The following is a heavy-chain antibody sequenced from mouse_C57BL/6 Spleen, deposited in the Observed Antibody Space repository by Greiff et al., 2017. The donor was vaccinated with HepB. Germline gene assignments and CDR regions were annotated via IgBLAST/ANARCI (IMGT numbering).Heavy chain of an antibody. CDR3: ATGGYYGSSDYFDY. J-gene: IGHJ2*01. CDR1: GYSFTDYN. Sequence: VQLKQSGPELVKPGASVKISCKASGYSFTDYNMNWVKQSNGKSLEWIGVINPNYGTTSYNQKFKGKATLTVDQSSSTAYMQLNSLTSEDSAVYYCATGGYYGSSDYFDYWGQGTTLTVSS. V-gene: IGHV1-39*01. CDR2: INPNYGTT. D-gene: IGHD1-1*01.